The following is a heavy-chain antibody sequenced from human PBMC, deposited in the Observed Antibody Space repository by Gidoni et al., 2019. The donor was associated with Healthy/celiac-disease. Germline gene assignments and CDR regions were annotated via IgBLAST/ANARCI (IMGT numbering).Heavy chain of an antibody. D-gene: IGHD4-17*01. CDR3: ARLSDYGVGYYFDY. CDR2: SSSSGSYI. V-gene: IGHV3-21*01. J-gene: IGHJ4*02. CDR1: GFTFSRYS. Sequence: EVQLVESGGGLVTPGGSLRLSCAASGFTFSRYSMNWVRQAPGKGLGWVSSSSSSGSYIDYADSVKGRYTITRDNAKNSLYLQMNSLRAEDTAVYYCARLSDYGVGYYFDYWGQGTLVTVSS.